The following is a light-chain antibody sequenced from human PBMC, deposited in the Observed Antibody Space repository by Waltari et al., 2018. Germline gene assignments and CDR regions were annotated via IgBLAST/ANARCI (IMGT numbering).Light chain of an antibody. CDR1: QVINNW. CDR3: QQSDGFPRT. Sequence: DIQMTQSPSSVSASVGDTITITCRASQVINNWLAWYQHKPVRAPKLLIYLASNLQSGVPARFSGSGSGTDFTLTISNLQPEDFATYYCQQSDGFPRTFGGGTKVENK. V-gene: IGKV1D-12*01. J-gene: IGKJ4*01. CDR2: LAS.